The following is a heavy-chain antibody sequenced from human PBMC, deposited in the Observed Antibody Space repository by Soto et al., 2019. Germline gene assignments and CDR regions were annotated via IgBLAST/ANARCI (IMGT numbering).Heavy chain of an antibody. V-gene: IGHV1-69*13. Sequence: SVKVSCKASGGTFSSYAISWVRQAPGQGLEWMGGIIPIFGTANYAQKFQGRVTITADESTSTAYMELSSLRSEDTAVYYCARDNVGATRYYYYAMDVWGQGTTVTV. D-gene: IGHD1-26*01. CDR2: IIPIFGTA. CDR1: GGTFSSYA. CDR3: ARDNVGATRYYYYAMDV. J-gene: IGHJ6*02.